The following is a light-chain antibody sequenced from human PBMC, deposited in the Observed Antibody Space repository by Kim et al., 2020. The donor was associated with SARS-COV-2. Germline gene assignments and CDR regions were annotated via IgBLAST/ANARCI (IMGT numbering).Light chain of an antibody. V-gene: IGKV3-20*01. J-gene: IGKJ1*01. CDR1: QSVSNNY. CDR2: GAS. Sequence: PGEGATVTCRASQSVSNNYLARYQQKPGQNPRLLIYGASSRATGIPDRCSGSGSGTDFTLTISRLQPEDFAVYYCQQYGSSPPWTFGQGTKVDIK. CDR3: QQYGSSPPWT.